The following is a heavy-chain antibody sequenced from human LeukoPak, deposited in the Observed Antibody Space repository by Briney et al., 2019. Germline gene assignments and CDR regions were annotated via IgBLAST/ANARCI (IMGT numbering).Heavy chain of an antibody. CDR2: IYYSGST. CDR3: ARVRTFFGVVILDY. Sequence: SETLSLTCTVSGGSISSYYWSWIRQPPGKGLEWIGYIYYSGSTNYNPSLKSRVTISVDTSKNQFSLKLSSVTAADTAVYYCARVRTFFGVVILDYWGQGTLVTVSS. V-gene: IGHV4-59*12. D-gene: IGHD3-3*01. J-gene: IGHJ4*02. CDR1: GGSISSYY.